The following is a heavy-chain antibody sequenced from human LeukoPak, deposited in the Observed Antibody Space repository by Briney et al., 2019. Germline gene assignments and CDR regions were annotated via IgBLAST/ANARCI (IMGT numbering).Heavy chain of an antibody. J-gene: IGHJ6*03. Sequence: ASVKVSCKASGGTFSNYAISWVRQAPGQGLEWMGGIIPIFGTANYAQKFQGRVTITADESTSTAYMERSSLRSEDTAVYYCAKDVGGTNFHYMDVWGKGTTVIVSS. CDR1: GGTFSNYA. CDR3: AKDVGGTNFHYMDV. V-gene: IGHV1-69*01. D-gene: IGHD1-26*01. CDR2: IIPIFGTA.